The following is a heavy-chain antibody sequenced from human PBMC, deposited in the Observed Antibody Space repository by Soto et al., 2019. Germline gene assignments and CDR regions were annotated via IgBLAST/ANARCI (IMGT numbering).Heavy chain of an antibody. CDR2: IYPGDSDI. CDR3: AKHFFYNSSNYPPPNPQSPLDY. J-gene: IGHJ4*01. V-gene: IGHV5-51*01. D-gene: IGHD3-22*01. Sequence: GESLKISCKGSGYSFTSYWIAWVRQVPGKGLELMGVIYPGDSDIRYSPSFQGQVTISADKSISTAYLQWSSLKASDSAMYFCAKHFFYNSSNYPPPNPQSPLDYGAKEPRVPVPS. CDR1: GYSFTSYW.